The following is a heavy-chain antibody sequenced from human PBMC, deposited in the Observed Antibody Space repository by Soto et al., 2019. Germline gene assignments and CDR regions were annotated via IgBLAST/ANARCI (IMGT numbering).Heavy chain of an antibody. D-gene: IGHD6-6*01. J-gene: IGHJ6*01. Sequence: QGLEWMGGIIPIFGTANYAQKFQGRVTITADESTSTAYMELSSLRSEDTAVYYCARDAGRSIVAKLSDFWLQG. V-gene: IGHV1-69*01. CDR3: ARDAGRSIVAKLSDF. CDR2: IIPIFGTA.